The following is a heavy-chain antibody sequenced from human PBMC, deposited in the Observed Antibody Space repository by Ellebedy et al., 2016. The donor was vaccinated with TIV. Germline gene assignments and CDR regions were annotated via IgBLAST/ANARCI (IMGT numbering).Heavy chain of an antibody. CDR2: TSYDGNKK. Sequence: GESLKISCAPSGFTFSNYGMHWVRQAPGKGLEWVAVTSYDGNKKYYADSVKGRFTISRDNSKKTLYLQMNSLRAEDTAVYYCAKNGGSGYYFDYWGQGTLVTVSS. CDR1: GFTFSNYG. J-gene: IGHJ4*02. CDR3: AKNGGSGYYFDY. D-gene: IGHD3-16*01. V-gene: IGHV3-30*18.